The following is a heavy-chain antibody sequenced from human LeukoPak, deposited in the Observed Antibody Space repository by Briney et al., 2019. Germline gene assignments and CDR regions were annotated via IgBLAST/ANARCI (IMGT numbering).Heavy chain of an antibody. V-gene: IGHV4-59*01. J-gene: IGHJ4*02. D-gene: IGHD1-26*01. CDR2: IYSGGNA. Sequence: SSETLSLTCTLSGDSISGYYWGWVRQPPGKGLEWIGYIYSGGNANYSPSLKSRVTMSVDTSKNQFSLSLYSVTAADTAVYYCARYSATYYVYWDEGTLVTVSS. CDR1: GDSISGYY. CDR3: ARYSATYYVY.